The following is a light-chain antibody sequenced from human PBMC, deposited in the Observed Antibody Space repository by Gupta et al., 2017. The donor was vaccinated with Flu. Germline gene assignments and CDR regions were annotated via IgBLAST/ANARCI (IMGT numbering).Light chain of an antibody. Sequence: ALGQTVRITCQGDSLTSHYASWYQQKPGQAPVLVIYSMDKRPSGIPDRFSGSRSGNTAFLTITGAQAEDEADYYCSSRDSTESHLAFGSGTKVTV. CDR3: SSRDSTESHLA. CDR2: SMD. V-gene: IGLV3-19*01. CDR1: SLTSHY. J-gene: IGLJ1*01.